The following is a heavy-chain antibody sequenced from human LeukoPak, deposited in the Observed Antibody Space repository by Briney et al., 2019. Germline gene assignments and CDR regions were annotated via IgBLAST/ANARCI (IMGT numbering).Heavy chain of an antibody. Sequence: PGGSLRLSCAASGFTFSGYWMHWVRQAPGKGLVWVSGINNDGTTTRYADSVKGRFTISRDNAKNTLYLQMNSLRVEDTAVYFCARDRKSHFDYWGQGTLVTVSS. CDR1: GFTFSGYW. CDR3: ARDRKSHFDY. V-gene: IGHV3-74*01. J-gene: IGHJ4*02. CDR2: INNDGTTT.